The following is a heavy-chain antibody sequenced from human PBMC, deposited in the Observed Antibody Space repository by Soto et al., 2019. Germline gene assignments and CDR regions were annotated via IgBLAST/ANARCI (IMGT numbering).Heavy chain of an antibody. CDR2: ISGSGGST. CDR1: GFTFISSA. CDR3: AKDTGRWLQFFDY. D-gene: IGHD5-12*01. Sequence: ESLRLSGAASGFTFISSAMSWVRQAAGKGLEWVSAISGSGGSTYYADSVKGRFTISRDNSKNTLYLQMNSLRAEDTAVYYCAKDTGRWLQFFDYWGQGTLVTVSS. J-gene: IGHJ4*02. V-gene: IGHV3-23*01.